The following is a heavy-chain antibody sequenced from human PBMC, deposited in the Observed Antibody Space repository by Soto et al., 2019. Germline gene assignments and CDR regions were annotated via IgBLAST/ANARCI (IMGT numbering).Heavy chain of an antibody. CDR3: VRTDREGAVAPHCFDS. CDR2: VYYTGST. J-gene: IGHJ5*02. D-gene: IGHD1-26*01. CDR1: GASIRSTDYY. Sequence: PSETLSLTCTVSGASIRSTDYYWSWIRQAPGKGLEWIGYVYYTGSTYYNPSLMSRLTISVDTSKNQFSLKLTSVTAAETAVYYCVRTDREGAVAPHCFDSWGQGTQVTVSS. V-gene: IGHV4-30-4*01.